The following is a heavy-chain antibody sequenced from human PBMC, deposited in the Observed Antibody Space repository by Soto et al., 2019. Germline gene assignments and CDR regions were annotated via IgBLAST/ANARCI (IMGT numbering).Heavy chain of an antibody. J-gene: IGHJ4*02. D-gene: IGHD5-12*01. CDR3: ATLSRRGYIGAYYFDY. Sequence: QVQLVQSGAEVKKPGASVKVSCKASGNTFTSYGISWVRQAPGQGLEWMGWISAYNGNTNYAQKLQGRVTMTTDTSKSTAYMELRSLRSDDTAVYYGATLSRRGYIGAYYFDYWGQGTLVTVSS. CDR1: GNTFTSYG. CDR2: ISAYNGNT. V-gene: IGHV1-18*01.